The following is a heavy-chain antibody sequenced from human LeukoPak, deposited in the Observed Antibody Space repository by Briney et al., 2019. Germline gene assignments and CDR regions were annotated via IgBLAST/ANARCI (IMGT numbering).Heavy chain of an antibody. J-gene: IGHJ6*03. D-gene: IGHD6-19*01. V-gene: IGHV1-69*13. CDR2: IIPIFGTA. CDR1: GGTFSSYA. Sequence: SVKVSCKASGGTFSSYAISWVRQAPGQGLEWMGGIIPIFGTANYAQKFQGRVTITADESTSTAYMELSSLRSEDTAVYYCARTPPSSGWYADYYYYYYMDVWGKGTTVTISS. CDR3: ARTPPSSGWYADYYYYYYMDV.